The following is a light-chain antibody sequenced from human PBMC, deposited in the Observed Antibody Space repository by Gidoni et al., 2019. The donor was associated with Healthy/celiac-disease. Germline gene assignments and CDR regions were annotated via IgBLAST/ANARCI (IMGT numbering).Light chain of an antibody. V-gene: IGKV3-11*01. Sequence: EIVLTQSPATLSVSPGERATLSCRASKSVSSYLAWYQQKPGPAHRLLIYAASNRATGIPARFSGSGSGTDFTLTISSLEPEDFAVYYCQQRSNWPPLFTFXPXTKVDIK. J-gene: IGKJ3*01. CDR3: QQRSNWPPLFT. CDR1: KSVSSY. CDR2: AAS.